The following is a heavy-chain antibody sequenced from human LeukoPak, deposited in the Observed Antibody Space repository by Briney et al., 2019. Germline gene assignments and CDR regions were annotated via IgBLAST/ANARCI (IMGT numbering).Heavy chain of an antibody. V-gene: IGHV3-33*01. Sequence: GGSLRLSCAASGFTFSSFGMHWVRQAPGKGLEWVAIIWSDGSNEVYIESVKGRFTISRDNSKNTLYLHMNSLRGEDTAMYFCARGCGGGPGCYILDYWGQGTLVTVSS. J-gene: IGHJ4*02. CDR1: GFTFSSFG. CDR3: ARGCGGGPGCYILDY. D-gene: IGHD2-15*01. CDR2: IWSDGSNE.